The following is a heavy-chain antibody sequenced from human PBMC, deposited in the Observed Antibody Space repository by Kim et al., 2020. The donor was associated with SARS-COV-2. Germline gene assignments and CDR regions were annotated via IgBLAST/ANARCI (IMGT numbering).Heavy chain of an antibody. V-gene: IGHV4-39*07. Sequence: SETLSLTCTVSGGSISSSSYYWGWIRQPPGKGLEWIGSIYYSGSTYYNPSLKSRVTISVDTSKNQFSLKLSSVTAADTAVYYCARETHFVVVTARGVLGYWGQGTLVTVSS. CDR2: IYYSGST. CDR1: GGSISSSSYY. D-gene: IGHD2-21*02. J-gene: IGHJ4*02. CDR3: ARETHFVVVTARGVLGY.